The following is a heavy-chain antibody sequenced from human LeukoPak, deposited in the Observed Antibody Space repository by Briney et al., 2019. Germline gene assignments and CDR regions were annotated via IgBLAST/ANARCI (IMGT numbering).Heavy chain of an antibody. J-gene: IGHJ4*02. CDR3: ARAIAPTYTYGKVDY. V-gene: IGHV3-21*01. CDR2: ISSSSSYI. D-gene: IGHD5-18*01. Sequence: GGSLRLSCAASGFTFSSYGMTWVRQAPGKGLEWVSAISSSSSYIYYVDSVKGRFTISRDNAKNTLYLQMNSLRAEDTAVYYCARAIAPTYTYGKVDYWGQGTLVTVSS. CDR1: GFTFSSYG.